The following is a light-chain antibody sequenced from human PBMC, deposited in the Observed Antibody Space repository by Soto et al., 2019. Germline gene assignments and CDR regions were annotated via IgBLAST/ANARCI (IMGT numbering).Light chain of an antibody. CDR3: AAWDVSLVV. CDR1: SSNSGTNT. CDR2: SDN. Sequence: QSVLTQPPSASGTPGQRVTIFCSGSSSNSGTNTVIWYQQLPGAAPKLLIYSDNQRPSGVPDRFSGSKSGTSASLAISGLQSEEAADYYCAAWDVSLVVFGGGTKRTVL. J-gene: IGLJ2*01. V-gene: IGLV1-44*01.